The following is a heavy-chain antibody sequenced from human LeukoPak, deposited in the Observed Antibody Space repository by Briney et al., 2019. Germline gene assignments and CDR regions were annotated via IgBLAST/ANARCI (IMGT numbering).Heavy chain of an antibody. Sequence: PGGSLRLSCVASGFTFSNYAMSWVRQAPGKGLEWVAVIWYDGSNKYYADSVKGRFTISRDNSKNTLYLQMNSLRAEDTAVYYCARDLAQYSSSWYSYYYYGMDVWGQGTTVTVSS. V-gene: IGHV3-33*08. CDR3: ARDLAQYSSSWYSYYYYGMDV. J-gene: IGHJ6*02. CDR1: GFTFSNYA. D-gene: IGHD6-13*01. CDR2: IWYDGSNK.